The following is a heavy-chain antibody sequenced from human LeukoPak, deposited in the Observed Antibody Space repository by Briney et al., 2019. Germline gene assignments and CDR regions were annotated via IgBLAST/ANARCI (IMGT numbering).Heavy chain of an antibody. CDR3: ARAWGDGYNFAYYYYMDV. CDR2: IYTSGST. D-gene: IGHD5-24*01. CDR1: GGSISSYY. Sequence: KPSETLSLTCTVSGGSISSYYWSWIRQPAGKGLEWIGRIYTSGSTNYNPSLKSRVTMSVDTSKNQFSLKLSSVTAADTAVYYCARAWGDGYNFAYYYYMDVWGKGTTVTDSS. V-gene: IGHV4-4*07. J-gene: IGHJ6*03.